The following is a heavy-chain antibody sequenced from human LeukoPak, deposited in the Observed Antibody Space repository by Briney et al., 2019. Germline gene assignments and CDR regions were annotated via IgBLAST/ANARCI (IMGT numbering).Heavy chain of an antibody. D-gene: IGHD3-10*01. CDR1: GYTFTSYG. J-gene: IGHJ5*02. V-gene: IGHV1-18*04. Sequence: ASVKVSCKASGYTFTSYGISWVRQAPGQGLEWMGWISAYNGNTNYAQKLQGRVTMTTDTSTSTAYMELRSLRSDDTAVYYGARVPMVRGVIIPNWFDPWGQGTLVTVSS. CDR2: ISAYNGNT. CDR3: ARVPMVRGVIIPNWFDP.